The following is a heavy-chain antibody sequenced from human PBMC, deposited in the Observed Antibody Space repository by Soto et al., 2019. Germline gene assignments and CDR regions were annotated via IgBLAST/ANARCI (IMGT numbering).Heavy chain of an antibody. CDR3: AEDLGAPHDYGDYFVYYYYGMDV. D-gene: IGHD4-17*01. V-gene: IGHV3-23*01. Sequence: GGSLRLSCAASGFTFSSYAMSWVRQAPGKGLEWVSAISGSGGSTYYADSVKGRFTISRDNSKNTLYLQMNSLRAEDKAVYYCAEDLGAPHDYGDYFVYYYYGMDVWGQGTTVTVSS. CDR1: GFTFSSYA. J-gene: IGHJ6*02. CDR2: ISGSGGST.